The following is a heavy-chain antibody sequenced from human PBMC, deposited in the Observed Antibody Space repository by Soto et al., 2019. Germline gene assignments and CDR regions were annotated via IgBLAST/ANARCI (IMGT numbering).Heavy chain of an antibody. V-gene: IGHV4-61*01. CDR2: IPKNGSP. Sequence: QVQLQESGPGRLEPSETLSLTCSVSGGPVRTGSYHWSWIRQPPGTALEWIGFIPKNGSPDYIPSVKSRVAASIDWSKNQFSLKVNSLTAAATGVYSCARIGWGGDSWGQGTLVTVSS. CDR1: GGPVRTGSYH. D-gene: IGHD7-27*01. J-gene: IGHJ4*02. CDR3: ARIGWGGDS.